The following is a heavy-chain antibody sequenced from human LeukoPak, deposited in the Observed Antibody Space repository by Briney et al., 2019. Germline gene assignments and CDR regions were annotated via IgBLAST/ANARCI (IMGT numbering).Heavy chain of an antibody. CDR2: IYSSGST. V-gene: IGHV4-4*07. J-gene: IGHJ4*02. D-gene: IGHD3-22*01. CDR3: ARAGNSGYWFDY. CDR1: GGSISGYY. Sequence: SETLSLTCTVSGGSISGYYWSWVRQPAGKGLEWVGRIYSSGSTNYNPSLKSRVTLSVDTSKNQFSLKLNSVTAADTAVYYCARAGNSGYWFDYWGQGTVVTVSS.